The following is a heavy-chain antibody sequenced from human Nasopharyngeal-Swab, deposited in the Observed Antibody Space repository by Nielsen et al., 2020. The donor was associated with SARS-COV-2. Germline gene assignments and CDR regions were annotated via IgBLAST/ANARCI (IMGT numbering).Heavy chain of an antibody. Sequence: WIRQPPGKGLAWVSVIYSGGSSTYYADSVKGRFTISRDNSKNTLYLQMNSLRAEDTAVYYCAKDLTYYYDSSGYNREGYYYYGMDVWGQGTTVTVSS. CDR3: AKDLTYYYDSSGYNREGYYYYGMDV. V-gene: IGHV3-23*03. D-gene: IGHD3-22*01. CDR2: IYSGGSST. J-gene: IGHJ6*02.